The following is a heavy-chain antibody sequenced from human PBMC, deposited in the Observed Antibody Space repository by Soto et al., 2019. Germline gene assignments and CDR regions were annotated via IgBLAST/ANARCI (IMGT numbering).Heavy chain of an antibody. J-gene: IGHJ4*02. CDR2: IYHSGST. V-gene: IGHV4-30-2*01. D-gene: IGHD6-13*01. CDR3: GAGIAAAGYDY. Sequence: SETLSLTCAVSGGSISSGGYSWSWIRQPPGKGLEWIGYIYHSGSTYYNPSLKSRVTISVDRSKNQFSLKLSSVTAADTAVYYCGAGIAAAGYDYWGQGTLVTVSS. CDR1: GGSISSGGYS.